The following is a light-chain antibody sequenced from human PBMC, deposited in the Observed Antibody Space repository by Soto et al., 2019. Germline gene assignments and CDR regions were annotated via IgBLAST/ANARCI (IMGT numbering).Light chain of an antibody. J-gene: IGLJ2*01. CDR1: SSDVGGYNY. V-gene: IGLV2-14*01. CDR3: SSYTSSSTQV. CDR2: DVS. Sequence: QSALTQPASVSGSPGHSITISCTGTSSDVGGYNYVSWYQQHPGKAPKLIIYDVSYRPSGVSNRFSGSKSGNTASLTISGLQAEDESDYYCSSYTSSSTQVFGGGTKLTVL.